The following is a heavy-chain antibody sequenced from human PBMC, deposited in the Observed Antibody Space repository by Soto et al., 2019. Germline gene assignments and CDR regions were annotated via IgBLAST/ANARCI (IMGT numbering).Heavy chain of an antibody. CDR2: ISYDGSNK. Sequence: GGSLRLSCAASGFTFSSYAMHWVRQAPGKGLEWVAVISYDGSNKYYADSVKGRFTISRDNSKNTLYLQMNSLRAEDTAVYYCARDADYSSSSYYYYYGMDVWGQGTTVTVSS. CDR1: GFTFSSYA. CDR3: ARDADYSSSSYYYYYGMDV. V-gene: IGHV3-30-3*01. J-gene: IGHJ6*02. D-gene: IGHD6-6*01.